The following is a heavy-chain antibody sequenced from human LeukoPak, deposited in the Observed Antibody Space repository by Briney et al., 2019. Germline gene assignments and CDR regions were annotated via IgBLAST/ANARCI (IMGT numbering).Heavy chain of an antibody. J-gene: IGHJ6*03. CDR2: IIPIFGTA. D-gene: IGHD1-1*01. Sequence: ASVKVSCKAFGGTFSSYAISWVRQAPGQGLEWMGGIIPIFGTANYAQKFQGRVTITTDESTSTAYMELSSLRSEDTAVYYCARGNWNGTYYYYYYMDVWGKGTTVTVSS. CDR1: GGTFSSYA. V-gene: IGHV1-69*05. CDR3: ARGNWNGTYYYYYYMDV.